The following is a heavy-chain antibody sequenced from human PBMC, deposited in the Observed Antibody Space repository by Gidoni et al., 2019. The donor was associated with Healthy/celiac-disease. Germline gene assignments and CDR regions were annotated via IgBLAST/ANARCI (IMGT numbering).Heavy chain of an antibody. Sequence: EVQLVESGGGLIQPGGSLRLSCAASGFTVSSNYMSWVRQAPGKGLEWVSVIYSGGSTYYADSVKGRFTISRDNSKNTLYLQMNSLRAEDTAVYYCASYSSSFYYYYMDVWGKGTTVTVSS. J-gene: IGHJ6*03. CDR1: GFTVSSNY. CDR2: IYSGGST. V-gene: IGHV3-53*01. CDR3: ASYSSSFYYYYMDV. D-gene: IGHD6-6*01.